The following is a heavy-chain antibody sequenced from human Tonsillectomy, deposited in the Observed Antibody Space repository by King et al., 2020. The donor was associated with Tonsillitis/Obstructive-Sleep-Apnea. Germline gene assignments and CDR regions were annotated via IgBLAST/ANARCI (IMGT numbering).Heavy chain of an antibody. D-gene: IGHD2-15*01. CDR2: ISDDGSNK. J-gene: IGHJ4*02. CDR3: AKEAGFCSGCSCYFEY. V-gene: IGHV3-30*18. Sequence: VQLVESGGGVVQPGRSLRLACAASGFTFSNFGMHWVRQAPGKGLEWVTAISDDGSNKYYADSVKGRFTISRKNAKDTMYLQMNSLRPEDTAVYHCAKEAGFCSGCSCYFEYWGQGILVTVSS. CDR1: GFTFSNFG.